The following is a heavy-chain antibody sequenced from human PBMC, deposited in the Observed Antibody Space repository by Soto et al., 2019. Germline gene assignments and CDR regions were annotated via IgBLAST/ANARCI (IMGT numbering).Heavy chain of an antibody. Sequence: PGGSLRLSCAASGFTFSSYSMHWVRQAPGEGLEWVAVISYDGSNKYYADSVKGRFTISRDNSKNTLYLQMNSLRAEDTAVYYCATATVYYYSGGYYSPFDYCGQRTLVIGSS. D-gene: IGHD3-22*01. V-gene: IGHV3-30*03. J-gene: IGHJ4*02. CDR2: ISYDGSNK. CDR3: ATATVYYYSGGYYSPFDY. CDR1: GFTFSSYS.